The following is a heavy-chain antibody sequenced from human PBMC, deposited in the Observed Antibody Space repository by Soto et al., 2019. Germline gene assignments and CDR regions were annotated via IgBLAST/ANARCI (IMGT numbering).Heavy chain of an antibody. D-gene: IGHD3-9*01. CDR3: ARDEMYYDILTGYYMGSPKFDY. CDR1: GYTFTSYG. J-gene: IGHJ4*02. Sequence: ASVKVSCKASGYTFTSYGISWVRQAPGQGLEWMGWISAYNGNTNYAQKLQGRVTMTTDTSTSTAYMELSSLRSEDTAVYYCARDEMYYDILTGYYMGSPKFDYWGQGTLVTVSS. CDR2: ISAYNGNT. V-gene: IGHV1-18*01.